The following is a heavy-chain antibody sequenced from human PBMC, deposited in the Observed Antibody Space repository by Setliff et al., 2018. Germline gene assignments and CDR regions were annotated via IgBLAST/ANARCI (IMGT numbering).Heavy chain of an antibody. Sequence: PSETLSLTCTVSGGSISNSTFYWGWIRQPPGKGLEWIGSINYYGSIFDDGTTYSTYYNPSLKSRATISIDTSKSQFPLKLSSMTAADTALYYCARNPDFLQYSFDLWGRGTLVTVSS. CDR2: INYYGSIFDDGTTYST. V-gene: IGHV4-39*06. CDR3: ARNPDFLQYSFDL. D-gene: IGHD5-12*01. J-gene: IGHJ2*01. CDR1: GGSISNSTFY.